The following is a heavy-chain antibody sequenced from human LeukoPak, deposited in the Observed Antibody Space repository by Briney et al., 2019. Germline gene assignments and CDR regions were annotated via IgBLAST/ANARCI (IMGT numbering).Heavy chain of an antibody. J-gene: IGHJ4*02. CDR3: ARETTEGPGSRSRFDY. Sequence: GASVKVSCKASGYIFTSYGISWVRQAPGQGLEWMGWIDPKSGGTNFAQKFQGGVTMTSDTSITTAYVELSSLRFDDTAVYFCARETTEGPGSRSRFDYWGQGTLVTVSS. CDR1: GYIFTSYG. V-gene: IGHV1-2*02. D-gene: IGHD3-10*01. CDR2: IDPKSGGT.